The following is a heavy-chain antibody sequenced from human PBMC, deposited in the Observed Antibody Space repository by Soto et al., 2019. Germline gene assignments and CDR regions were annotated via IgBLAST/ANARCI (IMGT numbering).Heavy chain of an antibody. V-gene: IGHV1-69*13. Sequence: SVKVSCKASGGTFSSYAISWVRQAPGQGLEWMGGIIPIFGTANYAQKFQGRVTITADESTSTAYMELSSLRSEDTAVYYCARSEGIVVSSYYYYYYGMYFWGQGTTVPVSS. CDR2: IIPIFGTA. D-gene: IGHD1-26*01. J-gene: IGHJ6*02. CDR3: ARSEGIVVSSYYYYYYGMYF. CDR1: GGTFSSYA.